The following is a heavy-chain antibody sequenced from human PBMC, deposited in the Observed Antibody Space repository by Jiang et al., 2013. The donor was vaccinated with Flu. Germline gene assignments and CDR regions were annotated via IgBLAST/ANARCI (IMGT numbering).Heavy chain of an antibody. V-gene: IGHV3-33*01. CDR2: IWYDGSNK. D-gene: IGHD2/OR15-2a*01. CDR3: ARDPRLSYYFDY. J-gene: IGHJ4*02. CDR1: GFTFSSYG. Sequence: QLVESGGGVVQPGRSLRLSCAASGFTFSSYGMHWVRQAPGKGLEWVAVIWYDGSNKYYADSVKGRFTISRDNSKNTLYLQMNSLRAEDTAVYYCARDPRLSYYFDYWGQGTLVTVSS.